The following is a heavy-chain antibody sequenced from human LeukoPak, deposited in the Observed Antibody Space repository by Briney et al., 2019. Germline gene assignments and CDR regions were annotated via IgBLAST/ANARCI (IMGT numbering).Heavy chain of an antibody. D-gene: IGHD2-8*02. CDR1: GFKFNVYW. CDR2: IKEDGSEI. V-gene: IGHV3-7*01. CDR3: ATDRGWFILDY. Sequence: GGSLRLSCRASGFKFNVYWMTWVRQAPGKGLQWVANIKEDGSEIYYEDSVKGRFTISRDNAKNSVYLKMNSLRVEDTAVYYCATDRGWFILDYWGQGSPVTVSS. J-gene: IGHJ4*02.